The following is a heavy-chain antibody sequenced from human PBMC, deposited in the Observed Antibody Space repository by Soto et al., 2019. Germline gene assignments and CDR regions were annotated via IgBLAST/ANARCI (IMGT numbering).Heavy chain of an antibody. CDR3: GRGRSGQIVIFY. Sequence: ASVRVSCKTSGYTFTGHYIHWVRQAPQQGPEWMGEIGPESGATRYAEKFRGRVTMTMDTSITTVYMELRNLSPDDTAVYYCGRGRSGQIVIFYWGQGTPVTVSS. CDR2: IGPESGAT. V-gene: IGHV1-2*02. D-gene: IGHD1-26*01. CDR1: GYTFTGHY. J-gene: IGHJ4*02.